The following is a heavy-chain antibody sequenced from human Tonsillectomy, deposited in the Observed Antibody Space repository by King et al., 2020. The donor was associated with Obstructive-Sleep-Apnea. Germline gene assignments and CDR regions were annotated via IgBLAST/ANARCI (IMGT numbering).Heavy chain of an antibody. CDR2: IKEDGSET. CDR1: GFTFSSHW. V-gene: IGHV3-7*01. Sequence: VQLVESGGGLVQPGGALRLSCAASGFTFSSHWMTWVRQAPGKGLEGVANIKEDGSETHYVDSVKGRFTVSRDNAKNSLYLQMDSLRAEDTAFYYCAREYWGPEYWGQGTLVTVSS. CDR3: AREYWGPEY. D-gene: IGHD3-16*01. J-gene: IGHJ4*02.